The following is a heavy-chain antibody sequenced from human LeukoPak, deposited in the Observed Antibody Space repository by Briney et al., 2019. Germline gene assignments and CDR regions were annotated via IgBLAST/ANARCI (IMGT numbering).Heavy chain of an antibody. CDR1: GYTFTSYY. J-gene: IGHJ4*02. CDR2: INPSGGST. V-gene: IGHV1-46*01. CDR3: ARVGRERPAEFDY. Sequence: ASVKVSCKASGYTFTSYYMHWVRQAPGQGLEWMGIINPSGGSTSYAQKFQGRVTMTRDTSTSTVYMELSRLRSDDTAVYYCARVGRERPAEFDYWGQGTLVTVSS. D-gene: IGHD2-2*01.